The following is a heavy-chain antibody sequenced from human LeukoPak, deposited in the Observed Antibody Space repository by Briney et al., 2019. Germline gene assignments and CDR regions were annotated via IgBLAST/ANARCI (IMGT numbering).Heavy chain of an antibody. D-gene: IGHD6-13*01. CDR1: GFPFSSYS. CDR2: ISSSSYI. Sequence: GGSLRLPCAASGFPFSSYSMNWVRQAPGKGLQWVSSISSSSYIYYADSVKGRFTISRDNAKNSLYLQMNSLRAEDTAVYYCATGIAAAATVYWGQGTLVTVSS. CDR3: ATGIAAAATVY. V-gene: IGHV3-21*01. J-gene: IGHJ4*02.